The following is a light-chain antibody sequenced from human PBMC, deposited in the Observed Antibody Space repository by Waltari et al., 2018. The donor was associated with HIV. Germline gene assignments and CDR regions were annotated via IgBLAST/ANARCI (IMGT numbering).Light chain of an antibody. Sequence: EIVLTQSPATLSVSPGERATRSCRASQSVSSNLAWYQKKPGQAPRLLIYRASTRTTGIPARFSGSGSGTEFTLTISSLQSEDFAVYYCQQYNDWPRGPFGQGTRLEIK. CDR2: RAS. CDR3: QQYNDWPRGP. J-gene: IGKJ2*01. CDR1: QSVSSN. V-gene: IGKV3-15*01.